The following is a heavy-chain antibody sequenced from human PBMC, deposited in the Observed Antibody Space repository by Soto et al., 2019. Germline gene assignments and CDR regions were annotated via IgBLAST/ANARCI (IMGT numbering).Heavy chain of an antibody. CDR1: GFAFGSYA. CDR2: VTSGGTT. CDR3: ATELRYLEWFTRPDY. D-gene: IGHD3-3*01. Sequence: EAQLVESGGGLVQPGGSLRRSCAASGFAFGSYAMNWVRQAPGKGLEWVSAVTSGGTTYYADSMGGRFTISRDNSKNTLYLQMNSLRAEDTAVYYCATELRYLEWFTRPDYWGQGTLVTVSS. V-gene: IGHV3-23*04. J-gene: IGHJ4*02.